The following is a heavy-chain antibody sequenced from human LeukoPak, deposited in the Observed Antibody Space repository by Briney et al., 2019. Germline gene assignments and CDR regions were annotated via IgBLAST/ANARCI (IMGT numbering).Heavy chain of an antibody. CDR3: VKDLTGTWSFDY. V-gene: IGHV3-64D*06. D-gene: IGHD3-9*01. Sequence: GGSLRLSCSTSGFTFSNHFMHWVRQAPGKGLEYVSSIGPNGASTLYADSVKGRFTISRGNSKNALYLQLTSLRLEDTALYYCVKDLTGTWSFDYWGQGTLVTVSS. CDR1: GFTFSNHF. CDR2: IGPNGAST. J-gene: IGHJ4*02.